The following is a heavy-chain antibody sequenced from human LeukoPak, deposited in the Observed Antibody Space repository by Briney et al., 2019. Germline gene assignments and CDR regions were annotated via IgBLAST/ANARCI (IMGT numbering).Heavy chain of an antibody. D-gene: IGHD6-13*01. CDR1: GASISSYF. Sequence: SGTLSLTCTVSGASISSYFWTWIRQSPGKGLEWIGYIYYSGSTNYNPSLKSRVTISVDTSKNQFSLKLSSVTAADTAVYYCARQVGTDFDYWGQGTLVTVSS. V-gene: IGHV4-59*08. CDR2: IYYSGST. J-gene: IGHJ4*02. CDR3: ARQVGTDFDY.